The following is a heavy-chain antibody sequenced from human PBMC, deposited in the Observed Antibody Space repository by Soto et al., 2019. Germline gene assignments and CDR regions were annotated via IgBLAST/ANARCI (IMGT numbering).Heavy chain of an antibody. V-gene: IGHV4-59*02. CDR1: GFSVSSTY. D-gene: IGHD6-19*01. CDR3: ARIPYSSASFDY. Sequence: PSETLSLTCTVSGFSVSSTYWGWVRQSPGKGLEWIGYVYNSGSTIYSPSLRSRITISVDPSKNQFSLRLRSVTAAGTAVYYCARIPYSSASFDYWGQGNLVTVSS. J-gene: IGHJ4*02. CDR2: VYNSGST.